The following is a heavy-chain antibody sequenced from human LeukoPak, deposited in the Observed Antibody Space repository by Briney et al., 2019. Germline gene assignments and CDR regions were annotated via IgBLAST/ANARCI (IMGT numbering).Heavy chain of an antibody. Sequence: SETLSLTCTVSGGSISSYYWSWIRQPPGKGLEWIGYIYYSGSTNYNPSLKSRVTISVDTSKNQFSLKLSSVTAADTAVYYCASYPLRITMVRGVIMRDYWGQGTLVTVSS. CDR3: ASYPLRITMVRGVIMRDY. CDR2: IYYSGST. CDR1: GGSISSYY. J-gene: IGHJ4*02. V-gene: IGHV4-59*12. D-gene: IGHD3-10*01.